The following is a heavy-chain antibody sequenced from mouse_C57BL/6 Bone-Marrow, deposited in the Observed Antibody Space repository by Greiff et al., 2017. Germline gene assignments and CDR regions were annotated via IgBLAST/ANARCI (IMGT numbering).Heavy chain of an antibody. D-gene: IGHD1-1*01. CDR2: IDPENGDT. CDR1: GFNLKDDY. J-gene: IGHJ1*03. CDR3: TTPITTVVAPWYFDV. V-gene: IGHV14-4*01. Sequence: VQLQQSGAELVRPGASVKLSCTASGFNLKDDYMHWVKQRPEQGLEWIGWIDPENGDTEYASTFPGKATITADTSSNTAYLQLSSLTSEDTAVYYWTTPITTVVAPWYFDVWGTGTTVTVSS.